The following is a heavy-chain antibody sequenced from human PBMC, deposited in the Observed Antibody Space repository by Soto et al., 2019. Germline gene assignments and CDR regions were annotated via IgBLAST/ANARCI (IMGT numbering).Heavy chain of an antibody. J-gene: IGHJ4*02. CDR3: AKERTALGSRWYPSYYFDY. CDR1: GFTFSSYG. V-gene: IGHV3-30*18. Sequence: QVQLVESGGGVVQPGRSLRLSCTASGFTFSSYGMHWVRQAPGKGLEWVAVISYDGSNKYYADSVKGRFTISRDTSKNTLYLQRNSLRAEDTAVYYCAKERTALGSRWYPSYYFDYWGQGTLVTVSS. CDR2: ISYDGSNK. D-gene: IGHD6-13*01.